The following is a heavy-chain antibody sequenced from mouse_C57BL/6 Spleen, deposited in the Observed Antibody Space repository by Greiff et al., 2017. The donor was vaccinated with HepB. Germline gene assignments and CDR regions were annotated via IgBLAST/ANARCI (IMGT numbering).Heavy chain of an antibody. D-gene: IGHD2-3*01. CDR3: ARGLDGYHYAMDY. CDR2: FTMYSDAT. Sequence: LMESGAELVRPGSSVKLSCKDSYFAFMASAMHWVKQRPGHGLEWIGSFTMYSDATEYSENFKGKATLTANTSSSTAYMELSSLTSEDSAVYYCARGLDGYHYAMDYWGQGTSVTVSS. CDR1: YFAFMASA. J-gene: IGHJ4*01. V-gene: IGHV1-49*01.